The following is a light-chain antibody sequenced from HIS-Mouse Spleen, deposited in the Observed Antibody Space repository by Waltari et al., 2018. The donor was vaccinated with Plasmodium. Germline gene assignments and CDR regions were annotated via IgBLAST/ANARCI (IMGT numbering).Light chain of an antibody. V-gene: IGLV3-10*01. CDR3: YSTDSSGNHRV. CDR2: EDS. CDR1: ALPKTY. J-gene: IGLJ3*02. Sequence: SYELTQPPSVSVSPGQTARITCSGDALPKTYAYWYQQKSGQAPGLVIYEDSKRPSGIPERFSGSSSGTMATLTISGAQVEDEADYYCYSTDSSGNHRVFGGGTKRTVL.